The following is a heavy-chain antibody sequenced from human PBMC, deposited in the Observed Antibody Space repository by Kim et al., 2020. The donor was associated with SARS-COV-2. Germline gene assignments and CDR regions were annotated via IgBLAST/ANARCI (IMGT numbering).Heavy chain of an antibody. CDR2: IYYSGST. J-gene: IGHJ4*02. V-gene: IGHV4-39*01. CDR1: GGSISSSSYY. Sequence: SETLSLTCTVSGGSISSSSYYWGWIRQPPGKGLEWIGSIYYSGSTYYNPSLKSRVTISVDTSKNQFSLKLSSVTAADTAVYYCARHSPYSSSWYNHWDYWGQGTLVTVSS. CDR3: ARHSPYSSSWYNHWDY. D-gene: IGHD6-13*01.